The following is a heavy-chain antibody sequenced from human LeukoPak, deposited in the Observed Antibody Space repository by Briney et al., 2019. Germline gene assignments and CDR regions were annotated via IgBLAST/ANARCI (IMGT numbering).Heavy chain of an antibody. D-gene: IGHD2-2*01. Sequence: ASVKVSCKASGYTFTSYGISWVRQAPGQGLEWMGWISAYNGNTNYAQKLQGRVTMTTDTSTSTAYMELRSLRSDDTAVYYCATAIIVVVPAAIHDAFDIWGQGTMVTVSS. J-gene: IGHJ3*02. CDR2: ISAYNGNT. CDR1: GYTFTSYG. CDR3: ATAIIVVVPAAIHDAFDI. V-gene: IGHV1-18*01.